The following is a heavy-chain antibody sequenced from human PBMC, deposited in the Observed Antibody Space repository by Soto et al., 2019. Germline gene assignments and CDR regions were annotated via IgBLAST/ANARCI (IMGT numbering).Heavy chain of an antibody. CDR3: ARHRLGYWYFDL. CDR2: IYSGGDT. Sequence: EVQLVESGGGLIQPGGSLRLSCAASGFTVSSNHMSWVRQAPGKGLEWVSVIYSGGDTHYADSVKGRFTISRDNSKNTLYLQMNSLSAEDTAVYYCARHRLGYWYFDLWGRGTLVTVSS. J-gene: IGHJ2*01. V-gene: IGHV3-53*01. D-gene: IGHD6-19*01. CDR1: GFTVSSNH.